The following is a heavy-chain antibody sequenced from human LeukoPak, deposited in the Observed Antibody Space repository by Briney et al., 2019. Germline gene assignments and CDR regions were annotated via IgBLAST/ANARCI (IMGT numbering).Heavy chain of an antibody. CDR2: IIPVFGTA. CDR1: GDTFSSYA. Sequence: RRASVKVSCKASGDTFSSYAINWVRQAPGQGLEWMGGIIPVFGTANYAQKFQGRVTIFADGSTSTAYMELSSLRSEDTAVYYCTTKNIPREYNFMGWFDPWGQGTLVTVSS. V-gene: IGHV1-69*01. D-gene: IGHD1-1*01. J-gene: IGHJ5*02. CDR3: TTKNIPREYNFMGWFDP.